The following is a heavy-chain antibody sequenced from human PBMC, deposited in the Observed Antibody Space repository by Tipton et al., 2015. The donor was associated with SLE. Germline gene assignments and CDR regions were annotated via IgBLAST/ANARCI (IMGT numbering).Heavy chain of an antibody. CDR2: IKPDGSEK. V-gene: IGHV3-7*04. Sequence: SLRLSCAASGFTFSNYWMSWVRQAPGKGLEWVANIKPDGSEKYYVDSLKGRFTISRDNAKNSLYLQMNSLRAEDTAVYYCARGTVMDYWGQGTLVTVSS. CDR3: ARGTVMDY. J-gene: IGHJ4*02. D-gene: IGHD4-11*01. CDR1: GFTFSNYW.